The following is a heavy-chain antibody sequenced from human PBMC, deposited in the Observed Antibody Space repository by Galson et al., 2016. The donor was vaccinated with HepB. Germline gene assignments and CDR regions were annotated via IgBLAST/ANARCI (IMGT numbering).Heavy chain of an antibody. CDR1: GFPFRNYG. CDR3: ADAGTTHYFYYDYYLDV. J-gene: IGHJ6*02. CDR2: VSGSGSST. V-gene: IGHV3-23*01. Sequence: SLRLSCAASGFPFRNYGMSWVRQAPGKGLQWVAAVSGSGSSTYYADSVKGRVSISRDNSKNTLYRQMNSLRVEDTASYYCADAGTTHYFYYDYYLDVWGQGTTVTVSS. D-gene: IGHD1-14*01.